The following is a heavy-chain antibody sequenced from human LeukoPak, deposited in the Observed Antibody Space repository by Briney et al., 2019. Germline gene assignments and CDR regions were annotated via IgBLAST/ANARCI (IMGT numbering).Heavy chain of an antibody. D-gene: IGHD6-19*01. J-gene: IGHJ4*02. CDR2: IYYSGST. V-gene: IGHV4-39*01. Sequence: SGGSLRLSCVVSGFTVGNNYMSWVRQPPGKGLEWIGSIYYSGSTYYNPSLKSRVTISVDTSKNQFSLKLSSVTAADTAVHYCVRHLGGSSFFDYWGQGTLVTVSS. CDR3: VRHLGGSSFFDY. CDR1: GFTVGNNY.